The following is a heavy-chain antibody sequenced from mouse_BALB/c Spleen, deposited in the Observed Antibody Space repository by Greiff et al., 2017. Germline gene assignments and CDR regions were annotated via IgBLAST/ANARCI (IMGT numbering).Heavy chain of an antibody. V-gene: IGHV5-17*02. Sequence: DVQLVESGGGLVQPGGSRKLSCAASGFTFSSFGMHWVRQAPEKGLEWVAYISSGSSTIYYADTVKGRFTISRDNPKNTLFLQMTSLRSEDTAMYYCARWAYGNYFAYWGEGTLVTVSA. CDR2: ISSGSSTI. J-gene: IGHJ3*01. CDR3: ARWAYGNYFAY. D-gene: IGHD2-10*02. CDR1: GFTFSSFG.